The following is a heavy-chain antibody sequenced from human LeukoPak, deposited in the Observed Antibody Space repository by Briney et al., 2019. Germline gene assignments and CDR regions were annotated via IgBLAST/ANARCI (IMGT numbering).Heavy chain of an antibody. V-gene: IGHV4-59*01. Sequence: SETLSLTCTVSGGSISSYYWSWIRQPPAKGLEWIGYIYYSGSTNYNPSLKSRVTISVDTSKNQFSLKLSSVTAADTAVYYCARFGGVEQPRFDPWGQGTLVTVSS. J-gene: IGHJ5*02. CDR1: GGSISSYY. CDR2: IYYSGST. CDR3: ARFGGVEQPRFDP. D-gene: IGHD3-10*01.